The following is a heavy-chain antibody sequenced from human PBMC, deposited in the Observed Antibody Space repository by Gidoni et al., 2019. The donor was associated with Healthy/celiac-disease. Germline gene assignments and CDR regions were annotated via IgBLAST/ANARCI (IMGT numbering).Heavy chain of an antibody. Sequence: QLQLQESGPGLVKPSETLSLTCTVSGGSISSSRYYWCWIRQPPGKGLEWIGSIYYSGSTYYNPSLKSRVTISVDTSKNQFSLKLSSVTAADTAVYYCASPLPRYCSGGSCKDYWGQGTLVTVSS. CDR2: IYYSGST. CDR3: ASPLPRYCSGGSCKDY. J-gene: IGHJ4*02. V-gene: IGHV4-39*01. D-gene: IGHD2-15*01. CDR1: GGSISSSRYY.